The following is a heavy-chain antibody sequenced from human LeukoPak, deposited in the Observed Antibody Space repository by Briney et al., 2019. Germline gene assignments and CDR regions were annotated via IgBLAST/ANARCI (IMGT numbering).Heavy chain of an antibody. CDR2: INTFDGNT. CDR1: GYTFTSYY. J-gene: IGHJ4*02. D-gene: IGHD3-9*01. Sequence: GASVKVSCKASGYTFTSYYMHWVRQAPGQGLEWMGIINTFDGNTNYAQKFQGRVTMTRDTSTSTVSMELSSLRSEDTALYYCARSDLLTGSPLFYWGQGTLVSVSS. V-gene: IGHV1-46*01. CDR3: ARSDLLTGSPLFY.